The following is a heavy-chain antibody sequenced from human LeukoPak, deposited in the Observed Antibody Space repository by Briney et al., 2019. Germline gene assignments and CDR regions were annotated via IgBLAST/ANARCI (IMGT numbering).Heavy chain of an antibody. D-gene: IGHD1-14*01. Sequence: ASVKVCCKASGYTFTGYYIHWVRQAPGQGLEWMGRINPKSGGANYGQTSQGRVTLTRDTSTSTAYMELSRVTSDDTAVYYCARYKYHFDCWGQGTLVTVSS. CDR2: INPKSGGA. J-gene: IGHJ4*02. V-gene: IGHV1-2*06. CDR1: GYTFTGYY. CDR3: ARYKYHFDC.